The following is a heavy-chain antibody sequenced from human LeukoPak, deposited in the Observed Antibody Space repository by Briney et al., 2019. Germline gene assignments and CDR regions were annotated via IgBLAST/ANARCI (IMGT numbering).Heavy chain of an antibody. Sequence: ASVKVSCKASGGTFSSYAISWVRQATGQGLEWMGWMNPNSGNTGYAQKFQGRVTMTRNTSISTAYMELSSLRSEDTAVYYCARGLGTTVTRDYWGQGTLVTVSS. CDR1: GGTFSSYA. V-gene: IGHV1-8*02. CDR2: MNPNSGNT. CDR3: ARGLGTTVTRDY. D-gene: IGHD4-17*01. J-gene: IGHJ4*02.